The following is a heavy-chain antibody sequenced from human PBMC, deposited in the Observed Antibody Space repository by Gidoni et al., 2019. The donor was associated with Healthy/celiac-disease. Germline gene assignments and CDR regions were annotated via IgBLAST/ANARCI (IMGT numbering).Heavy chain of an antibody. CDR2: IVVGSGNT. CDR3: AAGATSLSGPGAFDI. J-gene: IGHJ3*02. CDR1: GFTFTSSA. V-gene: IGHV1-58*01. D-gene: IGHD5-12*01. Sequence: MQLVQSGPEVKKPGTSVKVSCKASGFTFTSSAVQWVRQARGQRLEWIGWIVVGSGNTNYAQKFQERVTITRDMSTSTAYMELSSLRSEDTAVYYCAAGATSLSGPGAFDIWGQGTMVTVSS.